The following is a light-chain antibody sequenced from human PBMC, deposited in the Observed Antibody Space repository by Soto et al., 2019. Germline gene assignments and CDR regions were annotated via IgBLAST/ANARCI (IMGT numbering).Light chain of an antibody. J-gene: IGLJ2*01. CDR1: SPNIGNNI. Sequence: QSVLTQPPSVSAAPGQKVTISCSGSSPNIGNNIVSWYQQLPGTAPKLLIYEDNKRPPGIPDRFSGSKSGTSATLGITGLQTGDEAEYYCASWDSSLTGGVFGGGTELTVL. V-gene: IGLV1-51*02. CDR3: ASWDSSLTGGV. CDR2: EDN.